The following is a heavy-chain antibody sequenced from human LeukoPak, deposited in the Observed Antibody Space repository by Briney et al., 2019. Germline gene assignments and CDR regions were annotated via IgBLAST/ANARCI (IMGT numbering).Heavy chain of an antibody. J-gene: IGHJ6*02. Sequence: PGRSLRLSCAASGFTFSSYVMHWVRQAPGKGLEWVAVISYDGSNKYYADSVKGRFTISRDNSKNTLYLQRNSLRAEDTAVYYCAKDLSTVTYYYYYGMDVWGQGTTVSVSS. V-gene: IGHV3-30*18. CDR1: GFTFSSYV. CDR2: ISYDGSNK. CDR3: AKDLSTVTYYYYYGMDV. D-gene: IGHD4-17*01.